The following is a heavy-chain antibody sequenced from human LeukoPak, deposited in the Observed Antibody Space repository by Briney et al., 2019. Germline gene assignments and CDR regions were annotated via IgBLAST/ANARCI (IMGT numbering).Heavy chain of an antibody. CDR2: IYSGGST. V-gene: IGHV3-53*01. CDR3: ARDGGFSPFDY. Sequence: GGSLRLSCAASGFTFSSYAMHWVRQAPGKGLEWVSVIYSGGSTYYADSVKGRFTISRDNSKNTLYLQMNSLRAEDTAVYYCARDGGFSPFDYWGQGTLVTVSS. D-gene: IGHD3-16*01. CDR1: GFTFSSYA. J-gene: IGHJ4*02.